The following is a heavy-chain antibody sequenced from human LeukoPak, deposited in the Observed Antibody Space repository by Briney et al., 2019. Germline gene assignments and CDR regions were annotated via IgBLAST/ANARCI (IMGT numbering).Heavy chain of an antibody. CDR3: ARGRGHMDV. CDR2: IYYSGST. V-gene: IGHV4-59*12. D-gene: IGHD3-10*01. J-gene: IGHJ6*03. Sequence: PSETLSLTCTVSGGSISSYCWSWIRQPPGKGLEWIGYIYYSGSTNYNPSLKSRVTMSVDTSKNHFSLKLSSMTAADTAVYYCARGRGHMDVWGKGTTVTVSS. CDR1: GGSISSYC.